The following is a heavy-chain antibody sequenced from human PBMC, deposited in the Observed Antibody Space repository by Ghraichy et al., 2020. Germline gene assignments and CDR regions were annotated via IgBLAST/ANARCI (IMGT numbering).Heavy chain of an antibody. CDR2: MNPNSGNT. CDR3: ARAKSSGPRDYYYYYGMDV. CDR1: GYTFTSYD. J-gene: IGHJ6*02. D-gene: IGHD3-22*01. Sequence: ASVKVSCKASGYTFTSYDINWVRQATGQGLEWMGWMNPNSGNTGYAQKFQGRVTMTRNTSISTAYMELSSLRSEDTAVYYCARAKSSGPRDYYYYYGMDVWGQGTTVTVSS. V-gene: IGHV1-8*01.